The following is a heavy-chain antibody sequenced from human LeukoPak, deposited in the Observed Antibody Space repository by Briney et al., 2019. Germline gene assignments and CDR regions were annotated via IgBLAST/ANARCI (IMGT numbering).Heavy chain of an antibody. V-gene: IGHV4-34*01. CDR3: VRGNPARYDY. CDR2: INHSGST. CDR1: SGSFSNYY. D-gene: IGHD1-26*01. Sequence: SETLFLTCAVYSGSFSNYYWSWIRQPPGKGLEWIGEINHSGSTNYNASLKSRATILVDTSKNQFSLKLSSVTAADTSIYYCVRGNPARYDYWGQGTLVTVSS. J-gene: IGHJ4*02.